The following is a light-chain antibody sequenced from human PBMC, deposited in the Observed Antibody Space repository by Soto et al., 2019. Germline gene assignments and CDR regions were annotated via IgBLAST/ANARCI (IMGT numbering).Light chain of an antibody. CDR1: QNVRNY. V-gene: IGKV3-11*01. CDR3: QQRSNWPPSIT. CDR2: EAS. Sequence: EIVLTQSPATLSLSPLERATLSVMAIQNVRNYLAWYQHKPGQAPRLLIYEASNRATGIPARFSGSGSGTDFTLTISSLEPEDFAVYYCQQRSNWPPSITFGQGTRLDIK. J-gene: IGKJ5*01.